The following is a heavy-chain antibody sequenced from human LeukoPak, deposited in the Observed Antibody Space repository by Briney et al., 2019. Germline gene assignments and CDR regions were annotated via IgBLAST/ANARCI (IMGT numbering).Heavy chain of an antibody. D-gene: IGHD3-22*01. CDR1: GLTFSSYV. J-gene: IGHJ4*02. Sequence: GGSLRLSCTASGLTFSSYVMSWVRQAPGEGLEWVSTISGSGGSTFYADSVGGRFTISRDNSRSTLYLQMNSLRAEDTATYYCSPPRGDSSGYYYVYWGQGTLVTVSS. CDR3: SPPRGDSSGYYYVY. CDR2: ISGSGGST. V-gene: IGHV3-23*01.